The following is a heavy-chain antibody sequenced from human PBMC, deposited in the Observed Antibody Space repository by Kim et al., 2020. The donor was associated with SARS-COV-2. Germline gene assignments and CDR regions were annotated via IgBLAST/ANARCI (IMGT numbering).Heavy chain of an antibody. Sequence: SVKVSCKASGGTFSSYAISWVRQAPGQGLEWMGGIIPIFGTANYAQKFQGRVTITADESTSTAYMELSSLRSEDTAVYYCARPHVVVDTNFDDYYYGMDVWGQGTTVTVSS. V-gene: IGHV1-69*13. D-gene: IGHD3-22*01. CDR3: ARPHVVVDTNFDDYYYGMDV. CDR1: GGTFSSYA. CDR2: IIPIFGTA. J-gene: IGHJ6*02.